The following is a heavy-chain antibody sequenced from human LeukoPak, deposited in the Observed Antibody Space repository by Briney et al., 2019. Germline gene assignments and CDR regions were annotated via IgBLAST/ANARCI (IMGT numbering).Heavy chain of an antibody. J-gene: IGHJ5*02. CDR2: INSDGSST. Sequence: PGGSLRLSCAASGFTFSGYWMHWVRQAPGKGLVWVSRINSDGSSTSYADSVKGRFTISRDNAKNTLYLQMNSLRAEDTAVYYCARGYYSSSWYSGWFDPWGQGTLVTVSS. D-gene: IGHD6-13*01. CDR3: ARGYYSSSWYSGWFDP. CDR1: GFTFSGYW. V-gene: IGHV3-74*01.